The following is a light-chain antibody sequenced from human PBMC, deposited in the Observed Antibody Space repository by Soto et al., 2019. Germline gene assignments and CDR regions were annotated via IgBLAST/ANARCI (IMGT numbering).Light chain of an antibody. Sequence: EIVMTQFPATLSVSPGERATLSCWASQSVSSNLAWYQQKPGQAPRLLIYGASTRATGIPARFSGSGSGTEFTLTISSLQSEDFALYYCQQYNNWPRTFGQGTKVEIK. CDR2: GAS. CDR3: QQYNNWPRT. J-gene: IGKJ1*01. V-gene: IGKV3-15*01. CDR1: QSVSSN.